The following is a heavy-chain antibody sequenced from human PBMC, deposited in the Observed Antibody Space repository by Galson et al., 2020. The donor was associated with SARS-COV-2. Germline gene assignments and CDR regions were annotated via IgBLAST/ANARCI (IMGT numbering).Heavy chain of an antibody. CDR3: AKRRVFSSGWFYFDY. J-gene: IGHJ4*02. Sequence: GGSLRLSCAASGFTFSTYAMSWVRKAPGKGLEWVSDISGSGGSTYYADSVKGRFTISRDNSKNTLYLQMNSLGAEDTAVYYCAKRRVFSSGWFYFDYWGQGSLVTVSS. D-gene: IGHD6-19*01. CDR2: ISGSGGST. CDR1: GFTFSTYA. V-gene: IGHV3-23*01.